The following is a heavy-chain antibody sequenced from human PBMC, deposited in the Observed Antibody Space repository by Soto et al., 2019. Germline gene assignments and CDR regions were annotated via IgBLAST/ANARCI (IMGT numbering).Heavy chain of an antibody. D-gene: IGHD2-2*01. CDR3: AREITLDPLGSLYIVVVPAASGMDV. CDR1: GFTFSSYS. Sequence: PGGSLRLSCAASGFTFSSYSMNWVRQAPGKGLEWVSYISSSSSTIYYADSVRGRFTISRDNAKNSLYLQMNSLRAEDTAVYYCAREITLDPLGSLYIVVVPAASGMDVWGQGTTVTVSS. CDR2: ISSSSSTI. J-gene: IGHJ6*02. V-gene: IGHV3-48*01.